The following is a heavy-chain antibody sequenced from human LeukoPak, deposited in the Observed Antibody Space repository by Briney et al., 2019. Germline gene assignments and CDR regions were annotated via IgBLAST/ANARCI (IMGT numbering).Heavy chain of an antibody. J-gene: IGHJ6*03. CDR2: IIPIFGTA. D-gene: IGHD2-15*01. CDR3: ARGSGQVAVGLYYYMDV. V-gene: IGHV1-69*13. CDR1: GGTFSSYA. Sequence: SVKVSCKASGGTFSSYAISWVRQAPGQGLEWMGGIIPIFGTANYAQKFQGRVTITADESTSTAYMELSSLRSEDTAVYYCARGSGQVAVGLYYYMDVWGKGTTVTVSS.